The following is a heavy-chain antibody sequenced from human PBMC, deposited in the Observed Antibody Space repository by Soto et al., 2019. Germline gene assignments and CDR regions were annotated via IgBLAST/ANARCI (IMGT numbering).Heavy chain of an antibody. CDR1: GDSVSSNSAA. Sequence: SQTLSLTCAISGDSVSSNSAAWNWIRQSPSRGLEWLGRTYYRSKWYNDYAVSVKSRITINPDTPKNQFSLQLNSVTPEDTAVYYCARELELPYYYYYYMDVWGKGTTVTVSS. CDR3: ARELELPYYYYYYMDV. J-gene: IGHJ6*03. CDR2: TYYRSKWYN. D-gene: IGHD1-7*01. V-gene: IGHV6-1*01.